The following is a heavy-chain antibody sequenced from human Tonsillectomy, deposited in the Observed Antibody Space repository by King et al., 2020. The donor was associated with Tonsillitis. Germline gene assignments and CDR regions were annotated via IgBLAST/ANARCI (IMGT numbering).Heavy chain of an antibody. J-gene: IGHJ4*02. V-gene: IGHV3-48*03. D-gene: IGHD1-26*01. Sequence: VQLVESGGGSVQPGGSLRLSCAASGFTFSSYEMNWVRQAPGKGLEWVSYISSSDSPIYYADSVRGRFTISRDNAKNSLYLQMNSLRAEDTAVYYCARTLRTASYLEALYFDYWGQGTLVTVSS. CDR3: ARTLRTASYLEALYFDY. CDR2: ISSSDSPI. CDR1: GFTFSSYE.